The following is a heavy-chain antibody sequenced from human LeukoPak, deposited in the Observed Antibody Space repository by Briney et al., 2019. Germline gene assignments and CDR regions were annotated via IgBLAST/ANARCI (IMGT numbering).Heavy chain of an antibody. Sequence: ASVKVSCKASGYTFTSYGISWVRQAPGQGLEWMGWISAYNGNTHYAQKLQGRVTMTTDTSTSTVYMELSSLRSEDTAVYYCARDRMVRGVIIFYFDYWGQGTLVTVSS. CDR1: GYTFTSYG. CDR3: ARDRMVRGVIIFYFDY. V-gene: IGHV1-18*01. D-gene: IGHD3-10*01. J-gene: IGHJ4*02. CDR2: ISAYNGNT.